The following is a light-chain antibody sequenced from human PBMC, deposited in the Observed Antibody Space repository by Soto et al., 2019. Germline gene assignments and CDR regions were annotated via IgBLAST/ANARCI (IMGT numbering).Light chain of an antibody. CDR2: DSS. CDR3: QQRSDWPPLT. Sequence: EVVLTQSPATLSLSPGDRATLSCRASQSISTFLTWYQQKPGQAPRLLIYDSSTRATGIPPRFSGTGSGTDFTLIISSLEPEDFAVYYCQQRSDWPPLTFGGGTKVDIK. CDR1: QSISTF. J-gene: IGKJ4*01. V-gene: IGKV3-11*01.